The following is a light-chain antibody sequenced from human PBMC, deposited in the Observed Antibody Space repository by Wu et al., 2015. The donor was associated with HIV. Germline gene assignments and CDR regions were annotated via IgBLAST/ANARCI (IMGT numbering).Light chain of an antibody. CDR2: GAS. Sequence: IVLTQSPATLSLSPGERATLSCRSSQTINSFLAWYQQKPGQAPRLLIHGASNRATGIPARFSGSGSGTDFTLTISNLEPEDFAVYYCQQGSNWPLTFGQGTRLEIQ. CDR1: QTINSF. J-gene: IGKJ5*01. V-gene: IGKV3-11*01. CDR3: QQGSNWPLT.